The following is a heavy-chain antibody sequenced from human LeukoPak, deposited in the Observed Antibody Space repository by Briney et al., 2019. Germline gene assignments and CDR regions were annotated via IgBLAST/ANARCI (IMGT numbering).Heavy chain of an antibody. CDR2: IYSDGRT. CDR1: GGSISNYY. V-gene: IGHV4-4*07. D-gene: IGHD3-10*01. J-gene: IGHJ4*02. Sequence: SETLSLTCTVSGGSISNYYWSWIRQPAGKGLEWIGRIYSDGRTNYDLSLSSRLAMSVDTSKNQFSLKLSSVTAADTAVYYCARDLSSRGVISLDYWGQGTLVTVSS. CDR3: ARDLSSRGVISLDY.